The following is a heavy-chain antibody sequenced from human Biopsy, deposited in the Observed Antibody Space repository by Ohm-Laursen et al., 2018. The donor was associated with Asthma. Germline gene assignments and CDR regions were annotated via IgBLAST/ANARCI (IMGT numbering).Heavy chain of an antibody. Sequence: SLRLSCAASGFTFSGHYMDWVRQAPGKGLEWVGRTRNKANSYTTEYAASVKGRFTISRDDSKNSLYLQMNSLKTEDTAVYYCASDLGGYYYDSSGYSSDYWGQGTLVTVSS. V-gene: IGHV3-72*01. CDR3: ASDLGGYYYDSSGYSSDY. D-gene: IGHD3-22*01. J-gene: IGHJ4*02. CDR1: GFTFSGHY. CDR2: TRNKANSYTT.